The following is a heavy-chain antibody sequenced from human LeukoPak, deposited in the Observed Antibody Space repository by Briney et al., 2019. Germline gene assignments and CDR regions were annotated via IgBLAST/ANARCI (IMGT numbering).Heavy chain of an antibody. V-gene: IGHV3-49*05. D-gene: IGHD2-2*01. J-gene: IGHJ5*02. Sequence: KPGRSLRLPCTASGFTFGDYAMSWFRQAPGKGLEWVGFIRSKAYGGTTEYAASVKGRFTISRDDSKSIAYLQMNSLKTEDTAVYYCTREKLRDIVVVPAPYWFDPWGQGTLVTVSS. CDR3: TREKLRDIVVVPAPYWFDP. CDR2: IRSKAYGGTT. CDR1: GFTFGDYA.